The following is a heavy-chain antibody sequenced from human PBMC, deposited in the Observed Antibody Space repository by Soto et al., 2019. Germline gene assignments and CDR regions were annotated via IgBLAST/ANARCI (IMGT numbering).Heavy chain of an antibody. D-gene: IGHD3-10*01. Sequence: SETLSLTCTVSGGSISSGDYYWSWIRQPPGKGLEWIGYIYYSGSTYYNPSLKSRVTISVDTSKNQFSLKLSSVTAADTAVYYCARVDLGTMVRGYNWFDPWGQGTLVTVSS. J-gene: IGHJ5*02. CDR1: GGSISSGDYY. CDR3: ARVDLGTMVRGYNWFDP. CDR2: IYYSGST. V-gene: IGHV4-30-4*01.